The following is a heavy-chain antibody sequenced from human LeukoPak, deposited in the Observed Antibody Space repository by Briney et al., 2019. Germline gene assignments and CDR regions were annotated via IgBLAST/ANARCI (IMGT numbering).Heavy chain of an antibody. J-gene: IGHJ6*02. CDR2: INPNSGGT. CDR1: GYTFTGYH. D-gene: IGHD3-10*01. Sequence: ASVKVSCKASGYTFTGYHMHWVRQAPGQGLEWMGWINPNSGGTNYAQKFQGRVTMTRDTSISTAYMELSRLRSDDTAVYYCARVTTRMVGGYYCYYGMDVWGQGTTVTVSS. V-gene: IGHV1-2*02. CDR3: ARVTTRMVGGYYCYYGMDV.